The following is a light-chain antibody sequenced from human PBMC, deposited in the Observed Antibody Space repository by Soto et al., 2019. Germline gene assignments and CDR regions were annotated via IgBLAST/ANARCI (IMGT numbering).Light chain of an antibody. CDR3: QQYGPAPEYT. CDR2: GTS. CDR1: QSVARTY. J-gene: IGKJ2*01. V-gene: IGKV3-20*01. Sequence: VVLTQSPGTRSLSPGDRATLSCRASQSVARTYLAWFQQKPGQAPRLLIYGTSSSATGIPDSFSGSGSGTDFTLTISRLEPEDFAVYYCQQYGPAPEYTFGQGTQLAIK.